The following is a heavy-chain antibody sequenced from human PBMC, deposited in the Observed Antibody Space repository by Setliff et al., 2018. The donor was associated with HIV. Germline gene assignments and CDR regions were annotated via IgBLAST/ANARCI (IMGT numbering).Heavy chain of an antibody. CDR3: ARGGTHYDFWSGYRLGYFDL. J-gene: IGHJ2*01. CDR2: INANTGNP. D-gene: IGHD3-3*01. Sequence: ASVKVSCKASGYSFADYAMNWVRQAPRQGLEWMGYINANTGNPTYAQGFTGRFVFSFDTSVTTAYLQITGLRTEDTAVYFCARGGTHYDFWSGYRLGYFDLWGRGTLVTVSS. V-gene: IGHV7-4-1*02. CDR1: GYSFADYA.